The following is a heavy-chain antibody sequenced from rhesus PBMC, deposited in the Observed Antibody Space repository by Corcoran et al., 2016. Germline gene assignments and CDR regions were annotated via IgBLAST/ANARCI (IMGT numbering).Heavy chain of an antibody. CDR1: GYTFTDYY. J-gene: IGHJ4*01. CDR3: ATVKSGWYSY. CDR2: VDPEDGRT. D-gene: IGHD6-31*01. Sequence: EVQLVQSGAEVKKPGASVKISCKASGYTFTDYYLHWVRQAPGKGLEWKGRVDPEDGRTIPAPKFQGRVTIPADKSTDTAYMELSSLRSEDTAVYYCATVKSGWYSYWGQGVLVTVSS. V-gene: IGHV1-111*02.